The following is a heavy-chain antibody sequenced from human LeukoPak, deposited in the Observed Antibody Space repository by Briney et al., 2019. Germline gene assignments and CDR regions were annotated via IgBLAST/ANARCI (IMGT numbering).Heavy chain of an antibody. V-gene: IGHV1-69*13. CDR2: IIPIFGTA. Sequence: ASVKVSCKASGGTFSSYAISWVRQAPGQGLEWMGGIIPIFGTADYAQKFQGRVTITADESTSTAYMELSSLRSEDTAVYYCAREYCSGGSCYEYYFDYWGRGTLVTVSS. CDR3: AREYCSGGSCYEYYFDY. D-gene: IGHD2-15*01. J-gene: IGHJ4*02. CDR1: GGTFSSYA.